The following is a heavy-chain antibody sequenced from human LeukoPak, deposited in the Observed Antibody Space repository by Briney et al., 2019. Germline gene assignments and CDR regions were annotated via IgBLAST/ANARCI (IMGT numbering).Heavy chain of an antibody. CDR3: ATDSGYLLRCGD. V-gene: IGHV3-7*04. D-gene: IGHD5-12*01. CDR2: IKQDGSEI. Sequence: GGSLRLSCAASGFTFSNYWMSWVRQAPGKELEWVANIKQDGSEIYYVDSVKGRFTISRDNAKNSLYLQMNSLRAEDTAVYYCATDSGYLLRCGDWGQGTLVTVSS. CDR1: GFTFSNYW. J-gene: IGHJ4*02.